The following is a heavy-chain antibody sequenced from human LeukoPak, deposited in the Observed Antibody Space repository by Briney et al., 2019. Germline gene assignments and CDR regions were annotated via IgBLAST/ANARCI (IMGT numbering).Heavy chain of an antibody. V-gene: IGHV4-59*01. Sequence: SETLSLTCTVSGGSISSYYWSWIRQPPGKGLEWIGYIYYSGSTNYNPSLKSRVTISVDTSKNQFSLKLSSVTAADTAVYYCARGRGYSSGWYSHWGQGTLATVSS. J-gene: IGHJ4*02. CDR1: GGSISSYY. CDR2: IYYSGST. D-gene: IGHD6-19*01. CDR3: ARGRGYSSGWYSH.